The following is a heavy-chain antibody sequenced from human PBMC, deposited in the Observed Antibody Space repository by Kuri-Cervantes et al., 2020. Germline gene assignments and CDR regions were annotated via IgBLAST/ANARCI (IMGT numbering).Heavy chain of an antibody. J-gene: IGHJ4*02. CDR1: GFTFGDYA. CDR2: IRSKAYGGTT. D-gene: IGHD3-10*01. CDR3: TTLEEEFGY. V-gene: IGHV3-49*04. Sequence: GESLKISCTASGFTFGDYAMSWVRQAPGKGLEWVGFIRSKAYGGTTEYAASVKGRFTISRDDSKSIAYLQMNSLKTEDTAVYYCTTLEEEFGYWGQGTLVTVSS.